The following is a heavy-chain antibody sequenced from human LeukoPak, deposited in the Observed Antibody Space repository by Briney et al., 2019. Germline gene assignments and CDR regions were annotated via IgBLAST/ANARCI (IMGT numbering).Heavy chain of an antibody. J-gene: IGHJ4*02. D-gene: IGHD3-16*01. CDR3: ARRLGTRTLTNDY. V-gene: IGHV1-2*06. CDR2: INPNSGGT. CDR1: GYTFTGYY. Sequence: ASVKVSCKASGYTFTGYYIHWVRQAPGQGLEWMGRINPNSGGTNYAQKFQGRVTMTRDTSISTAYMELSRLTSDDTAVYYCARRLGTRTLTNDYWGQGTLVTVSS.